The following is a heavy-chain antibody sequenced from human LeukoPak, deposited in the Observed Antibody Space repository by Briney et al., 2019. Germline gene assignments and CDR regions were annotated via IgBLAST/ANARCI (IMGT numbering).Heavy chain of an antibody. V-gene: IGHV1-69*13. J-gene: IGHJ4*02. CDR3: ARSRGSDFLFDY. D-gene: IGHD3-10*01. CDR1: GGTFSIYA. Sequence: SVKVSCKASGGTFSIYAISWVRQAPGQGLEWMGGIIPIFGTANYAQKFQGRVTITADESTSTAYMELSSLRSEDTAVYYCARSRGSDFLFDYWGQGTLVTVSS. CDR2: IIPIFGTA.